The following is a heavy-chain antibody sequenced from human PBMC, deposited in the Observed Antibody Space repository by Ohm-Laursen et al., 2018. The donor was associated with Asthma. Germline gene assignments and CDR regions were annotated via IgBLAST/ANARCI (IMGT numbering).Heavy chain of an antibody. J-gene: IGHJ4*02. CDR1: GFTFTSHT. Sequence: SLRLSCAASGFTFTSHTMHWVRQAPGKGLEWVALIWHDGSTQFYADSVKGRFTISRDDSQKTLYLQMNSLRAEDTAVYFCARDGNFGDFARDYWGQGTLVTVSS. D-gene: IGHD4-17*01. V-gene: IGHV3-33*01. CDR3: ARDGNFGDFARDY. CDR2: IWHDGSTQ.